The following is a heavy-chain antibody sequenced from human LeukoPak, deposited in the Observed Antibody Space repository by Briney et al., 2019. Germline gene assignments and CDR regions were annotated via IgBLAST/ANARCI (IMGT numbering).Heavy chain of an antibody. CDR1: GGSFSGYY. V-gene: IGHV4-34*01. CDR2: INHSGST. J-gene: IGHJ4*02. CDR3: ARSYYYDSSGYYWVAFDY. Sequence: SETLSLTCAVYGGSFSGYYWSWIRQPPGKGLEWIGEINHSGSTNYNPSLKSRVTISVDTSKNQLSLKLSSVTAADTAVYYCARSYYYDSSGYYWVAFDYWGQGTLVTVSS. D-gene: IGHD3-22*01.